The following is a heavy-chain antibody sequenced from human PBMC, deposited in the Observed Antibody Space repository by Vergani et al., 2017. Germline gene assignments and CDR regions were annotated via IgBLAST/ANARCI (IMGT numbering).Heavy chain of an antibody. CDR2: IKSKTDGGTT. Sequence: VQLVESGGGVVQPGRSLRLSCAASGFTFSNAWMSWVRQAPGKGLEWVGRIKSKTDGGTTDYAAPVKGRFTISRDDSKNTLYLQMNSLKTEDTAVYYCTTHCGGDCYSLGFDYWGQGTLVTVSS. CDR1: GFTFSNAW. CDR3: TTHCGGDCYSLGFDY. D-gene: IGHD2-21*02. J-gene: IGHJ4*02. V-gene: IGHV3-15*01.